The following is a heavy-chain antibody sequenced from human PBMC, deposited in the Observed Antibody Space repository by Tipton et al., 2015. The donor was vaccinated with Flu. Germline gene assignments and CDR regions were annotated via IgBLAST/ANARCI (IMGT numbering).Heavy chain of an antibody. CDR3: ARDPKWDDSGDYYYYYGMDV. Sequence: TLSLTCTASGDSISSYYWSWIRQPAGKGLEWIGRIYTSGSTKKNPSLKSRVSMSVDTSKNQFSLHLSSVTAADTAVYYCARDPKWDDSGDYYYYYGMDVWGQGTTVTVSS. CDR1: GDSISSYY. CDR2: IYTSGST. V-gene: IGHV4-4*07. J-gene: IGHJ6*02. D-gene: IGHD3-22*01.